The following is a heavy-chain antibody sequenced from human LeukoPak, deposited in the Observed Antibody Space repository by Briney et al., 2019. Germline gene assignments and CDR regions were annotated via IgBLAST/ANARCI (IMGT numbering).Heavy chain of an antibody. CDR1: GGSISPYH. J-gene: IGHJ4*02. CDR3: ARHLDYYGSGSYEY. CDR2: ISYSGST. V-gene: IGHV4-59*08. D-gene: IGHD3-10*01. Sequence: SETLSLTCAVSGGSISPYHWTWIRQPPGKGLEWIGYISYSGSTNYNPSLKSRVAISIDTSKSQFSLKLSSVTAADTAVYYCARHLDYYGSGSYEYWGQGTLVTVSS.